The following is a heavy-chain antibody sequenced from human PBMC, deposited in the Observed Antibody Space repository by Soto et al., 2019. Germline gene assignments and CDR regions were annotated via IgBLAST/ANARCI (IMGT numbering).Heavy chain of an antibody. CDR3: ARERVGVTGMFYYYGMDV. CDR2: INPSGGST. V-gene: IGHV1-46*01. Sequence: QVQLVQSGAEVKRPGASVKLSCKASGYTFTTYYIHWVRQAPGQGLEWMGIINPSGGSTTYAQKLQGRVTMTRDTSTSKGYMELNSLRAEDTAIYYCARERVGVTGMFYYYGMDVWAQGTTVTVSS. CDR1: GYTFTTYY. D-gene: IGHD1-26*01. J-gene: IGHJ6*02.